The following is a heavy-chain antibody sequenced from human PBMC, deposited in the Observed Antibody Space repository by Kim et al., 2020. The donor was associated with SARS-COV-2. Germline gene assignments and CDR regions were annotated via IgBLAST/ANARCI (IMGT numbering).Heavy chain of an antibody. D-gene: IGHD6-6*01. J-gene: IGHJ4*02. V-gene: IGHV4-31*03. CDR2: IYYSGST. Sequence: SETLSLTCTVSGGSISSGGYYWSWIRQHPGKGLEWIGYIYYSGSTYYNPSLKSRVTISVDTSKNQFSLKLSSVTAADTAVYYCARVKAARDPIDYWGQGTLVTVSS. CDR1: GGSISSGGYY. CDR3: ARVKAARDPIDY.